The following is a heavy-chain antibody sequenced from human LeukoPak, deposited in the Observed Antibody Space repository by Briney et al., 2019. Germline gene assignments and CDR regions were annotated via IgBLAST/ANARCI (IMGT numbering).Heavy chain of an antibody. D-gene: IGHD3-16*01. CDR2: ISSNGGST. V-gene: IGHV3-64D*09. CDR3: VTSPERHDYSFDY. J-gene: IGHJ4*02. CDR1: GFTSSSYA. Sequence: GGSLRLSCSASGFTSSSYAMHWVRQAPGKGLEYVSAISSNGGSTYYADSVKGRFTISRDNSKNTLYLQMSSLRAEDTAVYYCVTSPERHDYSFDYWGQGTLVTVSS.